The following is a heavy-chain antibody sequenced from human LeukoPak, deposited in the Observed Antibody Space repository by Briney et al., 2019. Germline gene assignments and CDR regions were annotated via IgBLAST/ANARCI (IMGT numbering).Heavy chain of an antibody. V-gene: IGHV4-59*01. Sequence: SETLSLTCTVSGDSMSTYYWTWIRQPPGKGLEWIGYIYNSGSTNYNPSLKSRVTISVDTSKNQFSLKLSSVTAADTAVYYCARGGWELDYYYYYYMDVWGKGTTVTISS. CDR1: GDSMSTYY. CDR3: ARGGWELDYYYYYYMDV. D-gene: IGHD1-26*01. J-gene: IGHJ6*03. CDR2: IYNSGST.